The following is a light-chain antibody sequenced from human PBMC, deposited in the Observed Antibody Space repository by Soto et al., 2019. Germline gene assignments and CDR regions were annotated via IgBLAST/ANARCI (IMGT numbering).Light chain of an antibody. Sequence: QSVLTQPPSASGTPGQRVTISCSGSSSNIGSNSVYWYQQLPGTAPKLLIYNSNQRPSGVPDRFSGSKSGTSASLAISGLRSEDEAEYYCAAWDDSLSGVVFGGGTKLTVL. CDR1: SSNIGSNS. CDR2: NSN. J-gene: IGLJ2*01. CDR3: AAWDDSLSGVV. V-gene: IGLV1-47*02.